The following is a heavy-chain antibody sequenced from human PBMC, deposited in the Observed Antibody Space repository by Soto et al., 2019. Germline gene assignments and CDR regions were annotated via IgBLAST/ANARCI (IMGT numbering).Heavy chain of an antibody. CDR3: AKGGLMDGSIDY. J-gene: IGHJ4*02. Sequence: QVQLVESGGGVVQPGRSLRLSCAASGFTFSSYGMHWVRQAPGKGVEWVPVISYDGSNKYYPDSVKGRFTISRDNSKNTLYLQMNSLRAEDTAVYYCAKGGLMDGSIDYWGQGTLVTVSS. D-gene: IGHD1-26*01. CDR1: GFTFSSYG. CDR2: ISYDGSNK. V-gene: IGHV3-30*18.